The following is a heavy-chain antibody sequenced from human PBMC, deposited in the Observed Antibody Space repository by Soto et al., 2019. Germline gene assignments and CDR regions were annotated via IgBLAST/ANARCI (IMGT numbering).Heavy chain of an antibody. CDR3: ARDVSSDTTGFRGYDL. Sequence: QLHLVQSGAEVKKAGSSVKVSCKASGGTVSSYAITWVRQAPGKGLEWMGVFIPIFVSAHYAPKFQGRITITADESTSTAYMELSGLTSEATAIYYCARDVSSDTTGFRGYDLWGQGTQVTVSS. V-gene: IGHV1-69*01. CDR2: FIPIFVSA. J-gene: IGHJ4*02. CDR1: GGTVSSYA. D-gene: IGHD3-10*01.